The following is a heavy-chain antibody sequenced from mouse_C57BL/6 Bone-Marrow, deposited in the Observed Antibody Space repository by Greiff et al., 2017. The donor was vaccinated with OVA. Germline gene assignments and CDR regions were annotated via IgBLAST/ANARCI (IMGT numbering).Heavy chain of an antibody. CDR2: IYPSDSET. Sequence: VQLQQPGAELVRPGSSVKLSCKASGYTFTSYWMDWVKQRPGQGLEWIGNIYPSDSETHYNQKFKDKATLTVDKSSSTAYMQLSSLTSEDSAVYYCARFYGNYLRYWGQGTTLTVSS. J-gene: IGHJ2*01. V-gene: IGHV1-61*01. CDR1: GYTFTSYW. CDR3: ARFYGNYLRY. D-gene: IGHD2-1*01.